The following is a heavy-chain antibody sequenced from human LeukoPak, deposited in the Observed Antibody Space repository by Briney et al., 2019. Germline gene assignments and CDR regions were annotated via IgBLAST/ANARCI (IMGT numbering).Heavy chain of an antibody. CDR1: GGSISSYY. J-gene: IGHJ3*02. Sequence: PSETLSLTCTVSGGSISSYYWGWIRQPPGKGLEWIGSIYYSGSTYYNPSLKSRVTISVDTSKNQFSLKLSSVTAADTAVYYCARDYAVRGAQGAFDIWGQGTMVTVSS. CDR3: ARDYAVRGAQGAFDI. V-gene: IGHV4-39*01. D-gene: IGHD3-10*01. CDR2: IYYSGST.